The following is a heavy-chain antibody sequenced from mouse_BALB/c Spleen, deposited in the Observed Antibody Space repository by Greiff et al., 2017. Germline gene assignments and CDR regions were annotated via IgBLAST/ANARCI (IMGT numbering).Heavy chain of an antibody. CDR1: GFTFSSYA. Sequence: EVKLVESGGGLVKPGGSLKLSCAASGFTFSSYAMSWVRQSPEKRLEWVAEISSGGSYTYYPDTVTGRFTISRDNAKNTLYLEMSSLRSEDTAMYYCARDRTMIKAYAMDYWGQGTSVTVSS. CDR2: ISSGGSYT. V-gene: IGHV5-9-4*01. J-gene: IGHJ4*01. D-gene: IGHD2-4*01. CDR3: ARDRTMIKAYAMDY.